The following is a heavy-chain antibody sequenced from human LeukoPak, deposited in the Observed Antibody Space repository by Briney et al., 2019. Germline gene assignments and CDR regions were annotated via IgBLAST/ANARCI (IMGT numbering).Heavy chain of an antibody. D-gene: IGHD6-19*01. CDR1: GFTVSSNY. J-gene: IGHJ4*02. Sequence: PGGSLRLSCAVSGFTVSSNYMSWVRQAPGKGLEWVSLIYSDGSTYHADSVKGRFTISRDNSKNTLYLQVNSLRAEDTAVYYCAREAIVVAGYFDYWGQGTLVTVSS. CDR2: IYSDGST. V-gene: IGHV3-53*01. CDR3: AREAIVVAGYFDY.